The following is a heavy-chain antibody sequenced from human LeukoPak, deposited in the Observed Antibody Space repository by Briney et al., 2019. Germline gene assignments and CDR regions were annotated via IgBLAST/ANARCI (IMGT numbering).Heavy chain of an antibody. V-gene: IGHV3-30-3*01. CDR3: ARDYYYGSGSPPGDTFDI. CDR2: ISYDGSDK. D-gene: IGHD3-10*01. CDR1: GFTFSTYA. Sequence: QPGGSLRLSCAASGFTFSTYAMHWVRQAPGKGLEWVALISYDGSDKFYTASVEGRFTISRDTSKNTLYLQMNSLRADDTAIYYCARDYYYGSGSPPGDTFDIWGQGTMVTVSS. J-gene: IGHJ3*02.